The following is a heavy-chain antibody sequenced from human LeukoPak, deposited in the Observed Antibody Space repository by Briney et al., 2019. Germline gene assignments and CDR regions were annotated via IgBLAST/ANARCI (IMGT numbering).Heavy chain of an antibody. J-gene: IGHJ4*02. CDR3: AKDTSLSSWYSFDY. V-gene: IGHV3-9*01. CDR2: ISWNSGSI. CDR1: GFTFDDYA. Sequence: GGSLRLSCAASGFTFDDYAMHWVRQAPGKGLEWVSGISWNSGSIGYADSVKGRFTISRDNAKNSLYLQMNSLRAEDTALYYCAKDTSLSSWYSFDYWGQGTLVTVSS. D-gene: IGHD6-13*01.